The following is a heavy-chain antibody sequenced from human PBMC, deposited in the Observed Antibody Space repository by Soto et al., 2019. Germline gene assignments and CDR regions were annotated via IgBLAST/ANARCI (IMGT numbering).Heavy chain of an antibody. V-gene: IGHV3-23*01. D-gene: IGHD2-15*01. CDR2: ISGSGGST. J-gene: IGHJ4*02. Sequence: GGSLRLSCAASGFTFSSYAMSWVRQAPGKGLEWVSAISGSGGSTYYADSVKGRFTISRDNSKNTLYLQMNSLRAEDTAVYYCAKDGERLGQGRYCSGGSCYGFDYWGQGTLVTVSS. CDR3: AKDGERLGQGRYCSGGSCYGFDY. CDR1: GFTFSSYA.